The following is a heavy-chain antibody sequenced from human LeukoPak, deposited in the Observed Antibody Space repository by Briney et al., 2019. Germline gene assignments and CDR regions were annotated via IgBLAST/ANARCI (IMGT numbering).Heavy chain of an antibody. CDR3: ARTTEGGYTYGYFYYYYMDV. Sequence: SETLSLTCTISGGSISSYYWSWIRQPPGKGLEWIGYIYYTGSTNHNPSLKSRVTISVDTSKNQFSLKLSSVTAADTAVYYCARTTEGGYTYGYFYYYYMDVWGKGTTVTISS. J-gene: IGHJ6*03. D-gene: IGHD5-18*01. CDR1: GGSISSYY. CDR2: IYYTGST. V-gene: IGHV4-59*01.